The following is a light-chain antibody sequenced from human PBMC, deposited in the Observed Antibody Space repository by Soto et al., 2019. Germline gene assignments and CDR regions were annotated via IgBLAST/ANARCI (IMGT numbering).Light chain of an antibody. CDR3: CSYAGNSLWV. Sequence: QSVLTQPRSVSGSPGQSVTISCTGTSSDVGGSNFVSWYQQHPVKAPKLVIYDVSKRPSGVPDRFSGSKSGNTASLTISGLQAEDEADYYFCSYAGNSLWVFGGGTKLTVL. CDR1: SSDVGGSNF. J-gene: IGLJ3*02. V-gene: IGLV2-11*01. CDR2: DVS.